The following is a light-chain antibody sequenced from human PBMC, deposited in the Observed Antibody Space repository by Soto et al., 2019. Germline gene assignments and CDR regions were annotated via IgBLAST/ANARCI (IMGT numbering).Light chain of an antibody. J-gene: IGLJ3*02. Sequence: QSVLTQPPSVSGSPGQSVTISCTGTSSDVGSYNRVSWHHQPPGTAPKLMIYEVNNRPSGVPDRFSGSKSGNTASLTISGLQAEDEGDYYCSSYTSRSTWVFGGGTKLTVL. CDR2: EVN. CDR3: SSYTSRSTWV. CDR1: SSDVGSYNR. V-gene: IGLV2-18*02.